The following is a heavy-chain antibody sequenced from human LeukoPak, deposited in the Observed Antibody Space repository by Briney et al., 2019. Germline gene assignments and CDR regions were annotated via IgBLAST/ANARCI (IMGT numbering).Heavy chain of an antibody. J-gene: IGHJ4*02. V-gene: IGHV4-34*01. CDR1: GGSFSGYY. CDR3: ARRRGSGSRRVFDY. D-gene: IGHD1-26*01. CDR2: INHSGST. Sequence: PSETLSLTCAVYGGSFSGYYWSWIRQPPGKGLEWIGEINHSGSTNSNPSLKSRVTISVETSKNQFSLKLSSVTAADTAVYYCARRRGSGSRRVFDYWGQGTLVTVSS.